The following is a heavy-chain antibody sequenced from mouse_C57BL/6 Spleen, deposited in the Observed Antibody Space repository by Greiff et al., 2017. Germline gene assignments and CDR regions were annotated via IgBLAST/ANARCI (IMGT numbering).Heavy chain of an antibody. V-gene: IGHV1-53*01. J-gene: IGHJ1*03. Sequence: QVQLQQPGTELVKPGASVKLSCKASGYTFTSYWMHWVKQRPGQGLEWIGNINPSNGGTNYNEKFKSKATLTVDTSSSTAYMQLSSLTSEDSAVYYCARSEWYGSRHWYFDVWGTGTTVTVSS. CDR3: ARSEWYGSRHWYFDV. CDR2: INPSNGGT. CDR1: GYTFTSYW. D-gene: IGHD1-1*01.